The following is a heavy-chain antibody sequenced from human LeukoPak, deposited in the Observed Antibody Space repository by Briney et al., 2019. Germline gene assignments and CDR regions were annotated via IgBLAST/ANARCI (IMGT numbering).Heavy chain of an antibody. D-gene: IGHD3-3*01. CDR3: ARHHKRVSGVVSGTVDY. J-gene: IGHJ4*02. Sequence: SETLSLTCTVSGDSINSGTYYWGWIRQPPGKGLEWIGSIYYSGSTYYNPSLKSRVTISVDTSKNRFSLRLTSVTDADTAIYYCARHHKRVSGVVSGTVDYWGQGTLVTVSS. CDR2: IYYSGST. V-gene: IGHV4-39*01. CDR1: GDSINSGTYY.